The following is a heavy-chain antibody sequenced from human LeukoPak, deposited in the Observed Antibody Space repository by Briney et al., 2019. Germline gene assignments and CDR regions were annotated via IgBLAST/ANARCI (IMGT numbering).Heavy chain of an antibody. V-gene: IGHV1-18*01. CDR3: ARVRKNWNYVSYFDY. CDR2: ISADDGNP. D-gene: IGHD1-7*01. Sequence: GASVKVSCKTSGYTLTNYGITWVRQAPGQGLEWMGWISADDGNPKYAQKVQGRVTLITDTSASTAYMELRGLRYDDTAEYYCARVRKNWNYVSYFDYWGQGTLVTVSS. J-gene: IGHJ4*02. CDR1: GYTLTNYG.